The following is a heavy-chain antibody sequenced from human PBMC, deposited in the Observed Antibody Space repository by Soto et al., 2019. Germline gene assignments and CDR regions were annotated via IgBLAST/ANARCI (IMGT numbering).Heavy chain of an antibody. J-gene: IGHJ4*02. CDR2: IDGVGET. Sequence: EVQLLESGGGLVQPGGSLRLSCAASGFTFSNYVMTWFRRAPGKGLEYVSGIDGVGETFYADSVKGRFTISRDNSRNTVFLQMNNLRAEDTALYYCAKEHLERHVGHDYWGQGTLVSVSS. V-gene: IGHV3-23*01. CDR1: GFTFSNYV. D-gene: IGHD1-1*01. CDR3: AKEHLERHVGHDY.